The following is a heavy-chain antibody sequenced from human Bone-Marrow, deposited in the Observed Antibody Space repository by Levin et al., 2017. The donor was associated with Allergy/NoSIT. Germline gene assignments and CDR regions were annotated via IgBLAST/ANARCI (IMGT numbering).Heavy chain of an antibody. CDR1: GFTFTNYA. Sequence: GESLKISCTASGFTFTNYAMTWVRQAPGKGLEWVSGINGLANTTYHAGSVKGRFTISRDNSRDTLYLQMKSLTAADTAVYYCARVRKSFSYGMDVWGQGTTVTVAS. J-gene: IGHJ6*02. CDR2: INGLANTT. CDR3: ARVRKSFSYGMDV. V-gene: IGHV3-23*01.